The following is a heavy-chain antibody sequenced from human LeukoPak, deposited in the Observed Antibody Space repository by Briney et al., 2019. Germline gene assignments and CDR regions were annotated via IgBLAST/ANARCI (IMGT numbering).Heavy chain of an antibody. CDR1: GFTFSNAW. CDR2: IKSKTDGGTT. J-gene: IGHJ4*02. D-gene: IGHD3-10*01. V-gene: IGHV3-15*01. CDR3: TTDHGFGEFTY. Sequence: GGSPRLSCAASGFTFSNAWMSWVRQAPGKGLEWVGRIKSKTDGGTTDYAAPVKGRFTISRDDSKNTLYLQMNSLKTEDTAVYYCTTDHGFGEFTYWGQGTLVTVSS.